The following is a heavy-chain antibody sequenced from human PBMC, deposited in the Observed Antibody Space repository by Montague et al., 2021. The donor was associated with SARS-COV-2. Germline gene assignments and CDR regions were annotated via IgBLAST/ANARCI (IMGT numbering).Heavy chain of an antibody. D-gene: IGHD6-25*01. CDR2: IYSDGTT. CDR3: ARDSMAAAAWWYYGMDV. Sequence: SLRLSCAASGFTVSTNYMSWVRQAPGKGLEWVSVIYSDGTTYYADSVNGRFTISRDNSKNTLYIQMDSLRAEDTAVYYCARDSMAAAAWWYYGMDVWGQGTTVTVS. V-gene: IGHV3-66*01. J-gene: IGHJ6*02. CDR1: GFTVSTNY.